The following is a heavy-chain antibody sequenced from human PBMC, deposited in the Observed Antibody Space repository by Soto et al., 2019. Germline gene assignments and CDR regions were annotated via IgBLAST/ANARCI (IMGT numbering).Heavy chain of an antibody. V-gene: IGHV4-59*01. Sequence: QVQLQESGPGLVKPSETLSLTCTVSGGSISSYYWSWIRQPPGKGLEWIGYIYYSGSTNYNPSLNSLVTRAVDTSKNQFSLKLSSVTAADTAVYYCARGSTLDFWSGYYRGYYYYMDVWGKGTTVTVSS. D-gene: IGHD3-3*01. CDR3: ARGSTLDFWSGYYRGYYYYMDV. CDR1: GGSISSYY. J-gene: IGHJ6*03. CDR2: IYYSGST.